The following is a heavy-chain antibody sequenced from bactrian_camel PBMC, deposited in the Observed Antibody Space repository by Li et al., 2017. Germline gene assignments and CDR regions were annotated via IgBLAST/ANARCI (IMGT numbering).Heavy chain of an antibody. CDR2: IGTNGVT. Sequence: VQLVESGGGSVQPGGPLRLSCAASGYSASAYCLARFRQVPGKAREGVAGIGTNGVTHLADSVKGRFTISKDNANNTVNLMMNSLKPEDTAMYYCAANFGPYCGGPYLARRANFEGQGTQVTVS. CDR1: GYSASAYC. V-gene: IGHV3S9*01. J-gene: IGHJ4*01. D-gene: IGHD1*01.